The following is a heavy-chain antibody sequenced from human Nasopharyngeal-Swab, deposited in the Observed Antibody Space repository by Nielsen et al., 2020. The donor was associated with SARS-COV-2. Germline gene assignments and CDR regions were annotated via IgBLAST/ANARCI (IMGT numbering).Heavy chain of an antibody. V-gene: IGHV3-33*01. D-gene: IGHD1-26*01. J-gene: IGHJ4*02. CDR3: ARKGIVGATTGLDY. CDR1: GFTFSSYG. Sequence: GESLKIFCAASGFTFSSYGMHWVRQAPGKGLEWVAVIWYDGSNKYYADSVKGRFTISRDNSKNTLYLQMNSLRAEDTAVYYCARKGIVGATTGLDYWGQGTLVTVSS. CDR2: IWYDGSNK.